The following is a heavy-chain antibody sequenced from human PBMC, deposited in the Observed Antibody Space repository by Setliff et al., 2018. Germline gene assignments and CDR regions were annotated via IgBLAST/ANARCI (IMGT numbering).Heavy chain of an antibody. V-gene: IGHV3-48*01. Sequence: GGSLRLSCAASGFNFSSYSMNWVRQAPGKGLEWVSYISSSSSTIYYADSVKGRFTISRDNVKNSLFLQMNSLRAEDTAVYYCVRDLHWGFDYWGLGTLVTVSS. D-gene: IGHD7-27*01. CDR3: VRDLHWGFDY. CDR2: ISSSSSTI. CDR1: GFNFSSYS. J-gene: IGHJ4*02.